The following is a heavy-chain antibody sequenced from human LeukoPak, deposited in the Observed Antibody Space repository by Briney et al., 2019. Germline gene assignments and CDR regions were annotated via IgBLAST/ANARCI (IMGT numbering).Heavy chain of an antibody. D-gene: IGHD3-22*01. CDR3: ARLRGYYYDSSGYLADAFDI. V-gene: IGHV4-59*08. Sequence: SETLSLTCTVSGGSISSYYWSWIRRPPGKGLEWIGYIYYSGSTNYNPSLKSRVTISVDTSKNQFSLKLSSVTAADTAVYYCARLRGYYYDSSGYLADAFDIWGQGTMVTVSS. CDR1: GGSISSYY. J-gene: IGHJ3*02. CDR2: IYYSGST.